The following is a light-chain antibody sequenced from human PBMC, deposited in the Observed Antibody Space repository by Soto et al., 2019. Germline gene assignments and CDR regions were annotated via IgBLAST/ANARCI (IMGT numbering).Light chain of an antibody. Sequence: EIVLTQSPGTLSLSPGEGATLSCRASQSVSSSYLAWYQQKPGQAPRLLIYLASSRAPGIPDRFSGSGSGTDFTLTISRLEPEDFAVYYCQQYGSSPRTFGQGTKVDIK. CDR3: QQYGSSPRT. V-gene: IGKV3-20*01. CDR1: QSVSSSY. CDR2: LAS. J-gene: IGKJ1*01.